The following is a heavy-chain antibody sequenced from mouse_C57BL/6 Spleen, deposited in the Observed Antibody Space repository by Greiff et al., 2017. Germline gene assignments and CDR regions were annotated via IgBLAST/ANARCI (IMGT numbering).Heavy chain of an antibody. D-gene: IGHD1-1*01. CDR3: ARMNYYGSSYAMDY. CDR1: GYTFTSYG. Sequence: VQLQESGAELARPGASVKLSCKASGYTFTSYGISWVKQRTGQGLEWIGEIYPRSGNTYYNEKFKGKATLTADKSSSTAYMELRSQTSEYSAVYFCARMNYYGSSYAMDYWGQGTSVTVAS. V-gene: IGHV1-81*01. CDR2: IYPRSGNT. J-gene: IGHJ4*01.